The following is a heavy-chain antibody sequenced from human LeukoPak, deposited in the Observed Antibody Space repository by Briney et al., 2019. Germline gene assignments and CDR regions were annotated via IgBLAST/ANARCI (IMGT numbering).Heavy chain of an antibody. J-gene: IGHJ4*02. CDR1: GDSVSSTSYY. V-gene: IGHV4-39*01. D-gene: IGHD3-22*01. Sequence: PSETLSLTCTVSGDSVSSTSYYWGWIRPPPGRGLECIASIRYSESAYYSPSLKSRATISVDTSKNQSLLGPRSLTDTDTAVYYCATQDSSHYWGPGTLVTVSS. CDR3: ATQDSSHY. CDR2: IRYSESA.